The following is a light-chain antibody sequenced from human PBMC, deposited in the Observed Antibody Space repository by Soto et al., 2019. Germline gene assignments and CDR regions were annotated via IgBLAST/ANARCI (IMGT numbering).Light chain of an antibody. CDR3: QQRLSWPPLT. CDR2: DAS. Sequence: EIVLTQSPATLSLSPGERATLSCRASQSISRYLAWYQQKPGQAPRLLIHDASNRATGIPARFSGSGSETDFTLTISSLEREDFAVYYCQQRLSWPPLTFGGGTKVEN. CDR1: QSISRY. J-gene: IGKJ4*01. V-gene: IGKV3-11*01.